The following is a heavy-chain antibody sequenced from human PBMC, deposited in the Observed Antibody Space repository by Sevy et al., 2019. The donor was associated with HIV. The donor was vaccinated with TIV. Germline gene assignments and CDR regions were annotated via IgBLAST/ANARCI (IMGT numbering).Heavy chain of an antibody. V-gene: IGHV3-74*01. Sequence: GGSLRLSCAASGFTFSSHWMFWVRQAPGKGLVWVSHINSHGTITNYADSVKGRFTISRDNAKNTVYLQINSLRAEDTAVYYCARGQVLRFLEWPTYGMDVWSQGTTVTVSS. CDR1: GFTFSSHW. CDR2: INSHGTIT. J-gene: IGHJ6*02. D-gene: IGHD3-3*01. CDR3: ARGQVLRFLEWPTYGMDV.